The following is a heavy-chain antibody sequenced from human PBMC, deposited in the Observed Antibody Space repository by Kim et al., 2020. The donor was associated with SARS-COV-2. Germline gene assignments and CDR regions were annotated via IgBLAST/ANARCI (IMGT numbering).Heavy chain of an antibody. D-gene: IGHD3-22*01. Sequence: SETLSLTCNVSGGSISSGSYYWSWIRQPAGKGLEWIGRIYTSGSTNYNPSLKSRVTISLDTSKNQFSLKLSSVTAADTAVYFCARGGDYDSNGYYQPPGDWGQGTLVTVSS. V-gene: IGHV4-61*02. CDR3: ARGGDYDSNGYYQPPGD. J-gene: IGHJ4*02. CDR2: IYTSGST. CDR1: GGSISSGSYY.